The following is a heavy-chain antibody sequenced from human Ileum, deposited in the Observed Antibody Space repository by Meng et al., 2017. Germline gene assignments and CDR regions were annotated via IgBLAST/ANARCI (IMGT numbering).Heavy chain of an antibody. Sequence: WGSLRLSCAGSGFTFSSYPMHWVRQAPGKGLEYVSALSPNGDNTVYANSVKGRFTISRDNSRDTLYLQMGSLRGEAMGIYYCATGFSAAYGYGIWGQGTMVTVSS. V-gene: IGHV3-64*01. CDR2: LSPNGDNT. CDR3: ATGFSAAYGYGI. D-gene: IGHD2/OR15-2a*01. J-gene: IGHJ3*02. CDR1: GFTFSSYP.